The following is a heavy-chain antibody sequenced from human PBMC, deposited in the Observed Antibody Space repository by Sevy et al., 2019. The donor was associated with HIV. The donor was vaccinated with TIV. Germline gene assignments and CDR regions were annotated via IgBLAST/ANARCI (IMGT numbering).Heavy chain of an antibody. J-gene: IGHJ6*02. D-gene: IGHD4-4*01. Sequence: GGSLRLSCAASGFTFNTHVMNWVRQAPGKGLEWVSSISGFGNTYYADSVRGRFTISRDNAKNTLYLQMNSLRADDTAVYYCARSPPSYSNSIYYYYGMDVWGQGTTVTVSS. V-gene: IGHV3-23*01. CDR1: GFTFNTHV. CDR2: ISGFGNT. CDR3: ARSPPSYSNSIYYYYGMDV.